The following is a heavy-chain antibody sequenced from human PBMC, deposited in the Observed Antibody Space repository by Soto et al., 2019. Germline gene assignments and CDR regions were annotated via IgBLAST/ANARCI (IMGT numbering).Heavy chain of an antibody. Sequence: QITLKESGPTRVKPTQTLTLTCTFSGFSLSTSGVGVGWIRQPPGKALEWLALIYWDDDKRYSPSLKSRLTITKDTSKNQVVLTMTNMDPVDTATYYCARLRVLLWFGELFPDYWGQGTLVTVSS. J-gene: IGHJ4*02. CDR1: GFSLSTSGVG. D-gene: IGHD3-10*01. CDR3: ARLRVLLWFGELFPDY. V-gene: IGHV2-5*02. CDR2: IYWDDDK.